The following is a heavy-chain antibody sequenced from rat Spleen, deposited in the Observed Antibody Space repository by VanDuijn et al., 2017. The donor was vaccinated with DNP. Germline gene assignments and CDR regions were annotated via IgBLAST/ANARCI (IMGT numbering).Heavy chain of an antibody. CDR2: ISYEGSST. V-gene: IGHV5-22*01. CDR3: ARHDYGW. D-gene: IGHD1-6*01. CDR1: GFTFSDYY. Sequence: EVLLVESDGGLVQPGRSLKLSCAVSGFTFSDYYMAWVRQAPAKGLEWVATISYEGSSTYYGDSVKGRFTISRDNAKSTLYLQMNSLRSEDTATYYCARHDYGWWGQGTLVTVSS. J-gene: IGHJ3*01.